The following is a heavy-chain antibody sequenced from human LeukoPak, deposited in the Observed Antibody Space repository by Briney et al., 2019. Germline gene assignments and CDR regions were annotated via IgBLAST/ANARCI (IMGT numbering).Heavy chain of an antibody. CDR3: TTDRGSFDY. CDR1: GFTFSNAW. Sequence: GGSLRLSCAASGFTFSNAWMSWVRQAPGKGLEWVGRIKSKNDGRTTDYAEPVKRRFNIYRDDSKKTLYLQLNSLKTEATAVYYCTTDRGSFDYWGQGTLVTVSS. CDR2: IKSKNDGRTT. V-gene: IGHV3-15*01. D-gene: IGHD3-10*01. J-gene: IGHJ4*02.